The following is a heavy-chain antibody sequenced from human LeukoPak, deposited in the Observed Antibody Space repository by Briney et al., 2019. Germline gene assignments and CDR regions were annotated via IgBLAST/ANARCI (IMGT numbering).Heavy chain of an antibody. D-gene: IGHD2-15*01. CDR3: ARGDKFSGDY. J-gene: IGHJ4*02. V-gene: IGHV3-7*04. Sequence: ETLSLTCTVSGGSISSYYWSWVRQAPGKGLEWVANIHQDGNEKYYVDSVKGRFTISRDNAKNSLYLQMNSLRAEDTAVYYCARGDKFSGDYWGQGTLVTVSS. CDR2: IHQDGNEK. CDR1: GGSISSYY.